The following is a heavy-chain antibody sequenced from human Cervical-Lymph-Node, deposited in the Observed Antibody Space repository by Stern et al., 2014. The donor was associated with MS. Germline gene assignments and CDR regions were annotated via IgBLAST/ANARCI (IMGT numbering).Heavy chain of an antibody. CDR1: GYTFSSYG. J-gene: IGHJ5*02. D-gene: IGHD6-25*01. V-gene: IGHV1-18*01. CDR3: ARSHSSAWPDRLDA. CDR2: ISGYNGNT. Sequence: DQLVESGAEVKKPGASVKVSCKASGYTFSSYGISWVRQAPGQGLEWMGWISGYNGNTKYAEDVQDRVIMTTDTSTNTAYMELRSLRSDDTAVYYCARSHSSAWPDRLDAWGQGILVTVSS.